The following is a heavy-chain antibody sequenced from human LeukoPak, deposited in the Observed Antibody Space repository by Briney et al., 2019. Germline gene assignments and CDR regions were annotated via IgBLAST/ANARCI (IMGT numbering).Heavy chain of an antibody. D-gene: IGHD5-12*01. J-gene: IGHJ6*03. Sequence: GGSLRLSCAASGFTFSDYYMSWIRQAPGKGLEWVSYISSSGSTIYYADSVKGRFTISRDNAKNSLYLQMNSLRAEDTAVYYCARVDVGYGYITIYYYYYMDVWGKGTTVTVSS. V-gene: IGHV3-11*04. CDR3: ARVDVGYGYITIYYYYYMDV. CDR1: GFTFSDYY. CDR2: ISSSGSTI.